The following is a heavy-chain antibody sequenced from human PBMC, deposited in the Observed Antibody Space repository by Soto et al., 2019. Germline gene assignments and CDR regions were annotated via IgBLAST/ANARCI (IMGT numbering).Heavy chain of an antibody. CDR1: GITVSSNH. CDR2: HYSGGNT. D-gene: IGHD3-16*01. Sequence: PGGSLRLSCAASGITVSSNHMNWVRQAPGKGLEWVSVHYSGGNTYYADSVKGRFTISRDDSKNTLYLQMNSLRVEDTAIYYCTRIGLTGFDSWGQGTLVTVSS. V-gene: IGHV3-66*01. J-gene: IGHJ4*02. CDR3: TRIGLTGFDS.